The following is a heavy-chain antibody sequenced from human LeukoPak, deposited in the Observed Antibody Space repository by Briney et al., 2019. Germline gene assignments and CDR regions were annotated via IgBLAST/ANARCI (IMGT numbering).Heavy chain of an antibody. CDR3: AKTEDYYYYYMDV. CDR2: IYSGGST. D-gene: IGHD1-14*01. V-gene: IGHV3-66*01. J-gene: IGHJ6*03. CDR1: GFTVSSNY. Sequence: PGGSLRLSCAASGFTVSSNYMSWVRQAPGKGLEWVSVIYSGGSTYYADSVKGRFTISRDNSKSTLYLQMNSLRAEDTAVYYCAKTEDYYYYYMDVWGKGTTVTVSS.